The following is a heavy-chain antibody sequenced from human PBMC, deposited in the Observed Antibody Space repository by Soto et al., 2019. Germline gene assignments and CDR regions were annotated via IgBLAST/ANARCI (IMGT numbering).Heavy chain of an antibody. D-gene: IGHD3-16*02. J-gene: IGHJ4*02. CDR1: GDSISRGDDA. CDR3: ATHFYRRFDDDHFDS. V-gene: IGHV4-39*01. CDR2: ISYNGDP. Sequence: SETLSLTCTVSGDSISRGDDAWAWIRQPPGKGLEWIASISYNGDPDYNPSLTGRVTVSVDTSNTSKTQLSLDLRSVTAADTAIYYCATHFYRRFDDDHFDSWRQGTLVTVSS.